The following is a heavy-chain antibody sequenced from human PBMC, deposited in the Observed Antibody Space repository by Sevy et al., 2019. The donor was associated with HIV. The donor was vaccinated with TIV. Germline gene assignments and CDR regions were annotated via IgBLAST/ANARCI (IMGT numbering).Heavy chain of an antibody. V-gene: IGHV4-39*01. D-gene: IGHD4-17*01. CDR2: IYYSGST. CDR3: ASTYYGDYGINWFGP. Sequence: SETLSLTCTVSGGSISSSSYYWGWIRQPPGKGLEWIGSIYYSGSTYYNPSLKRRVTISVDTSKNQFSLKLSSVTAADTAVYYSASTYYGDYGINWFGPWGQGTLVTLSS. CDR1: GGSISSSSYY. J-gene: IGHJ5*02.